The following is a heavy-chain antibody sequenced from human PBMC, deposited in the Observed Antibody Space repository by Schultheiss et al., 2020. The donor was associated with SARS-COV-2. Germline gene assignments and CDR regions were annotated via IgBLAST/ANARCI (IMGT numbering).Heavy chain of an antibody. CDR3: ARQRWARLGTFDY. J-gene: IGHJ4*02. CDR1: GGSISSSSYY. CDR2: IYYSGST. D-gene: IGHD3-16*01. V-gene: IGHV4-39*01. Sequence: SETLSLTCTVSGGSISSSSYYWGWIRQPPGKGLEWIGSIYYSGSTYYNPSLKSRVTISVDTSKNQFSLKLSSVTAADTAVYYCARQRWARLGTFDYWGQGTLVTVSS.